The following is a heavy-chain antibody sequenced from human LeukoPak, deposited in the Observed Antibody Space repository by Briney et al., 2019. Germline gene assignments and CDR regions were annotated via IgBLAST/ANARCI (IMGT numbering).Heavy chain of an antibody. D-gene: IGHD3-16*02. V-gene: IGHV4-34*01. Sequence: PSETLSLTCAVYGGSFSDYYWSWIRQPPGKGLEWIGEINHSGSTNYNPSLKSRVTISVDTSKNQFSLKLSSVTAADTAVYYCARGAYDYVWGSYRVDYWGQGTLVTVSS. J-gene: IGHJ4*02. CDR3: ARGAYDYVWGSYRVDY. CDR1: GGSFSDYY. CDR2: INHSGST.